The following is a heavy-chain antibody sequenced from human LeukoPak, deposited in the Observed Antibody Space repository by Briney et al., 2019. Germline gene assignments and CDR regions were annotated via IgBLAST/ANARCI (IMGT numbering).Heavy chain of an antibody. CDR1: GGSFSGYY. J-gene: IGHJ4*02. Sequence: SETLSLTCAVYGGSFSGYYWSWIRQPPGKGLEWIGEINHSGSTNYNPSLKSRVTISVDTSKNQFSLKLSSVTAADTAVYHCARGFEYSSSFDYWGQGTLVTVSS. V-gene: IGHV4-34*01. D-gene: IGHD6-6*01. CDR2: INHSGST. CDR3: ARGFEYSSSFDY.